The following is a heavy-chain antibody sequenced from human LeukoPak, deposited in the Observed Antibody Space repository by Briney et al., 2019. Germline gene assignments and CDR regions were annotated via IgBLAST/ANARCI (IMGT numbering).Heavy chain of an antibody. CDR2: VYHSGT. J-gene: IGHJ5*01. CDR3: TKTSGGGGHDS. D-gene: IGHD4-23*01. Sequence: GSLRLSCAASGFTFSNAWMSWVRQAPGKGLEWIGCVYHSGTHYKSSLTSRATISMDTSANQFSLKLTSMTAADSAFYYCTKTSGGGGHDSWGQGILVTVSS. CDR1: GFTFSNAW. V-gene: IGHV4-38-2*01.